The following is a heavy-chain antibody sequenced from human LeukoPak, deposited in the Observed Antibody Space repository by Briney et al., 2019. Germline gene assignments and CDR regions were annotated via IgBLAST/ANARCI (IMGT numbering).Heavy chain of an antibody. Sequence: SVTVSCKASGGTFSSYAISWVRQAPGQGLEWMGGIIPIFGTANNAQTFQGRVTITADESTSTAYMELSSLRSEDTAVYYCARDLSGDSSSGLEIPAVLPSYYYYYGMDVWGQGTTVTVSS. CDR2: IIPIFGTA. V-gene: IGHV1-69*13. CDR3: ARDLSGDSSSGLEIPAVLPSYYYYYGMDV. J-gene: IGHJ6*02. CDR1: GGTFSSYA. D-gene: IGHD6-6*01.